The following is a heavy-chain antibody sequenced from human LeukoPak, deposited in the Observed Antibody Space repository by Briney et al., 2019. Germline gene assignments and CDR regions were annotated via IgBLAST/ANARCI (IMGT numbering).Heavy chain of an antibody. CDR2: IDWDDDK. Sequence: SGPALVKPTQTVTLTCTFSGFSFTTRGMCVSWIRQAPGKALEWLGRIDWDDDKYYSTSLKTRLTISKDPSKDPVVLTLTKMDPADTGTYYCARHLIGGALDIWGQGTVVTVSS. J-gene: IGHJ3*02. CDR3: ARHLIGGALDI. V-gene: IGHV2-70*11. D-gene: IGHD2/OR15-2a*01. CDR1: GFSFTTRGMC.